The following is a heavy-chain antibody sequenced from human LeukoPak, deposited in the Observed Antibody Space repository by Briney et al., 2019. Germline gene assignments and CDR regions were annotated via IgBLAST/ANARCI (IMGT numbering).Heavy chain of an antibody. Sequence: SETLSLTCAVYGGSFSGYYWSWIRQPPGKGLEWIGYIYYSGSTNYNPSLKSRVTISVDTSKNQFSLKLSSVTAADTAVYYCARSPRYDYVWGSYRPAYYYYGMDVWGQGTTVTVSS. V-gene: IGHV4-59*08. CDR2: IYYSGST. CDR3: ARSPRYDYVWGSYRPAYYYYGMDV. J-gene: IGHJ6*02. D-gene: IGHD3-16*02. CDR1: GGSFSGYY.